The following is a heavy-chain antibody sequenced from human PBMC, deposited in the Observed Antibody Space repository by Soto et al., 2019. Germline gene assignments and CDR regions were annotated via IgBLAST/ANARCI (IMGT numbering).Heavy chain of an antibody. J-gene: IGHJ6*02. V-gene: IGHV5-10-1*01. CDR1: GYSFTSYW. Sequence: XESLKICCKGSGYSFTSYWISWVRQMPGKGLEWMGRIDPSDSYTNYSPSFQGHVTISADKSISTAYLQWSSLKASDTAMYYCWNYSSSNSCYNYGMDVWGQGTTVTVSS. CDR3: WNYSSSNSCYNYGMDV. CDR2: IDPSDSYT. D-gene: IGHD2-2*02.